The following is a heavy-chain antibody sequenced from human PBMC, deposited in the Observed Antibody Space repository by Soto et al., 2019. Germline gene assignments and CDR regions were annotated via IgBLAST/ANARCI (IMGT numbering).Heavy chain of an antibody. D-gene: IGHD3-16*01. CDR3: ARDKRSDLEAFDI. J-gene: IGHJ3*02. Sequence: GGSLRLSCAASGFTFSDYYMSWIRQAPGKGLEWVSYISSSGSTIYYADSVKGRFTISRDNAKNSLYLQMNSLRAEDTAVYYCARDKRSDLEAFDIWGQGTMVIVSS. V-gene: IGHV3-11*01. CDR2: ISSSGSTI. CDR1: GFTFSDYY.